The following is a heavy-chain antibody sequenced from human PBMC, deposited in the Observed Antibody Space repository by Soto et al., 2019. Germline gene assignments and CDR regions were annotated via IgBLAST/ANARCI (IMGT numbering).Heavy chain of an antibody. Sequence: SETLSLTCTVSGGSISSSSYYWGWIRQPPGKGLEWIGSIYYSGSTYYNPSLKSRVTISVDTSKNQFSLKLSSVTAADTAVYYCARLPLSYAGDYPYYFDYWGQGTLVTVSS. V-gene: IGHV4-39*01. J-gene: IGHJ4*02. CDR3: ARLPLSYAGDYPYYFDY. CDR1: GGSISSSSYY. D-gene: IGHD4-17*01. CDR2: IYYSGST.